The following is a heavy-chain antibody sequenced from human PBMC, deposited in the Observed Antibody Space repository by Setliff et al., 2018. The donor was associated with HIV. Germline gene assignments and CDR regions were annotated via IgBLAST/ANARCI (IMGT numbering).Heavy chain of an antibody. V-gene: IGHV3-9*01. CDR1: GFTFNDYA. CDR2: ITWNSDNT. CDR3: VKDGTLIGRYYQFFDA. Sequence: GGSLRLSCAASGFTFNDYAMHWVRQPPGKGLEWVSGITWNSDNTYYADSVKGRFTISRDNAKNSVYLQMTSLRPEDTAFYCCVKDGTLIGRYYQFFDAWGKGIMVTVSA. J-gene: IGHJ6*04. D-gene: IGHD1-26*01.